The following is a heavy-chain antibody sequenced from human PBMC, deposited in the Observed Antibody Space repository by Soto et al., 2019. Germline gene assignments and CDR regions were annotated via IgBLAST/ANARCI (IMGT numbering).Heavy chain of an antibody. J-gene: IGHJ5*02. CDR3: ARRRLGGRWIQLWLRGDWFDP. D-gene: IGHD5-18*01. CDR2: ISSSGSTI. V-gene: IGHV3-11*01. CDR1: GFTFSDYY. Sequence: PGGSLRLSCAASGFTFSDYYMSWIRQAPGKGLEWVSYISSSGSTIYYADSVKGRFTISRDNAKNSLYLRMNSLRAEDTAVYYCARRRLGGRWIQLWLRGDWFDPWGQGTLVTVSS.